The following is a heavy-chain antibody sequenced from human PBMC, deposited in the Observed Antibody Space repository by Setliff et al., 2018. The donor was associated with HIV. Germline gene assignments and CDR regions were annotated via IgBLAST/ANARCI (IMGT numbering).Heavy chain of an antibody. CDR2: IYSRGST. CDR3: ARDRSFSGIAVAPTGLGY. J-gene: IGHJ4*02. D-gene: IGHD6-19*01. V-gene: IGHV4-39*07. CDR1: GGSISSSSYY. Sequence: SETLSLTCTVSGGSISSSSYYWGWTRQAPGKGLEWIGSIYSRGSTYYNPSLKSRVTISVDTSKNQFSLKLSSVTAADTAVYYCARDRSFSGIAVAPTGLGYWGQGTLVTVSS.